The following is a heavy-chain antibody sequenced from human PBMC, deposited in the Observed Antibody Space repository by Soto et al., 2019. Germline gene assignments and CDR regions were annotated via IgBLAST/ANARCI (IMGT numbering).Heavy chain of an antibody. CDR3: AKIAKPAAPITYYYYYMDV. Sequence: HPGGSLRLSCAACGFTVISYSINWVRQAPGKGLEWVSYISSSSSTIYYADSVKGRFTISRDNAKNSLYLQMNSLRAEDTAVYYCAKIAKPAAPITYYYYYMDVWGKGTTVTVSS. CDR1: GFTVISYS. D-gene: IGHD2-2*01. V-gene: IGHV3-48*01. CDR2: ISSSSSTI. J-gene: IGHJ6*03.